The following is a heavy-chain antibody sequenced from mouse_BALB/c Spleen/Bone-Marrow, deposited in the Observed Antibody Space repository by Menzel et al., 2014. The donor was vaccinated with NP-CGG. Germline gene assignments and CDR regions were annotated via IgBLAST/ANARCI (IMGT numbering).Heavy chain of an antibody. Sequence: RVESGASVKISCKASGYSFTGYYMHWVKQGHVKSLEWIGRINPYNGATSYNQNFKDKASLTVDKSSSTAYMELHSLTSEDSAAYYCARGYGNYDYWYFDVWGAGTTVTVSS. D-gene: IGHD2-1*01. CDR2: INPYNGAT. CDR1: GYSFTGYY. CDR3: ARGYGNYDYWYFDV. V-gene: IGHV1-26*01. J-gene: IGHJ1*01.